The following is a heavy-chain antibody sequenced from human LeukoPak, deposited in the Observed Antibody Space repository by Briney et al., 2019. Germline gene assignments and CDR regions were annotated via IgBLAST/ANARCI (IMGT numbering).Heavy chain of an antibody. CDR2: IYTSGST. V-gene: IGHV4-4*07. D-gene: IGHD3-22*01. J-gene: IGHJ4*02. CDR3: AREMLEYYYDSSGLDY. Sequence: SETLSLTCTVSGGSISSYDWSWIRQPAGKGLEWIGRIYTSGSTNYNPSLKSRVTMSVDTSKNQFSLKLSSVTAADTAVYYCAREMLEYYYDSSGLDYWGQGTLVTVSS. CDR1: GGSISSYD.